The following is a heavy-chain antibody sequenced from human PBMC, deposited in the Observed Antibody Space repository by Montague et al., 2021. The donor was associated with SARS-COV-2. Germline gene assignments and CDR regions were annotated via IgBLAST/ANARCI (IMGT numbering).Heavy chain of an antibody. J-gene: IGHJ4*02. Sequence: SETLSLTCTVSGDSMNNYYWGWIRQPPGKGLEWIGYINYSGSTHCNPSLQSRVTLSKDTSKNQFSLRLTSVTAADTAMYFCARAPIYRSSWYAYFDYWGQGTLVTVSS. CDR3: ARAPIYRSSWYAYFDY. D-gene: IGHD6-13*01. CDR1: GDSMNNYY. V-gene: IGHV4-59*01. CDR2: INYSGST.